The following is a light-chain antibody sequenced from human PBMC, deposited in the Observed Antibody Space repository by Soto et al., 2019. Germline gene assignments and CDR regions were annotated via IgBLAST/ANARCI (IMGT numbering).Light chain of an antibody. CDR2: AAY. J-gene: IGKJ4*01. V-gene: IGKV1-39*01. CDR3: KQSYSTPLT. CDR1: QDISNY. Sequence: DIQMTQSPSSLSASVGDRVTITCQASQDISNYLNWYQQKPGKAHKLLIYAAYSLQSGVQSRFSGSGSGTDFTLTIRSLQPEDFATYYCKQSYSTPLTFGGGTKVDIK.